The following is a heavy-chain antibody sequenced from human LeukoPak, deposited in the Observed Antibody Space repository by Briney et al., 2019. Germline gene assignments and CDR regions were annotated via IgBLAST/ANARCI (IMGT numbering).Heavy chain of an antibody. CDR3: ARDRVTNSYDYYGLDV. Sequence: GGSLRLSCAASGFPFSNYWMTWVRQAPGKGLEWVANINQGGSGKYYVDSVKGRFTISRDNAKNSLYLQINSLRAEDTAVYFCARDRVTNSYDYYGLDVWGQGTTVGVSS. V-gene: IGHV3-7*03. D-gene: IGHD3-10*01. J-gene: IGHJ6*02. CDR1: GFPFSNYW. CDR2: INQGGSGK.